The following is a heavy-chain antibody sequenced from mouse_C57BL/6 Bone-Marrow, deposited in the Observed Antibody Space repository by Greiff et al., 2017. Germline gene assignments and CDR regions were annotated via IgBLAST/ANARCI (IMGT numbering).Heavy chain of an antibody. D-gene: IGHD1-1*01. J-gene: IGHJ1*03. CDR3: ARDYGSSYWYFDV. CDR1: GYTFTSYD. CDR2: IYPRDGIT. Sequence: VQLQQSGPELVKPGASVKLSCKASGYTFTSYDLNWLKQWPGQGLEWIGWIYPRDGITTYNEKFKGKATLTVDTSSSTAYMERHSLTSEDSAVYFCARDYGSSYWYFDVWGTGTTVTVSS. V-gene: IGHV1-85*01.